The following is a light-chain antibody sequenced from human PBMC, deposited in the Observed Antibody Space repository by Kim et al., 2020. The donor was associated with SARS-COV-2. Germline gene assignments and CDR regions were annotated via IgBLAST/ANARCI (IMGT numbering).Light chain of an antibody. CDR3: QQLDSYPHT. Sequence: DNQLTQSPSFLSASVGDRVTITCRASQAINNYLVWYQQKVGKAPNLLIYGTSALRTGVPSRFSGSGSGTTFTLTISSLQPEDFATYFCQQLDSYPHTFGQGTKLEI. CDR2: GTS. J-gene: IGKJ2*01. CDR1: QAINNY. V-gene: IGKV1-9*01.